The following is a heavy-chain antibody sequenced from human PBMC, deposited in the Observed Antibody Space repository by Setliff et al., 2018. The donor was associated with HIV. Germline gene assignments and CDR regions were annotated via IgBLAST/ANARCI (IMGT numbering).Heavy chain of an antibody. CDR3: AREKSPVLEYFDWLKPRHVFDV. CDR1: GGTFNTYP. D-gene: IGHD3-9*01. Sequence: SVKVSCKTSGGTFNTYPIAWVRQAPGQGLEWMGGIAPNLRMPNFIQKFKGRLTITADESTSTVYMELTNLRSEDMAMYYCAREKSPVLEYFDWLKPRHVFDVWGQGTVVTVSS. V-gene: IGHV1-69*10. CDR2: IAPNLRMP. J-gene: IGHJ3*01.